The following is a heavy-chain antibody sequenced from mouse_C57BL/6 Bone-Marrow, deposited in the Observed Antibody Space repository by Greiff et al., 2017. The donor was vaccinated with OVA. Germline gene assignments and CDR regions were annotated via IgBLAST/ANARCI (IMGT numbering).Heavy chain of an antibody. V-gene: IGHV3-6*01. D-gene: IGHD2-12*01. CDR3: ALRRYYAMDY. CDR1: GYSITSGYY. J-gene: IGHJ4*01. Sequence: EVQLQESGPGLVKPSQSLSLTCSVTGYSITSGYYWNWIRQFPGNKLEWMGYISYDGSNNYNPSLKNRISITRDTSKNQFFLKLNSVTTEDTATYYCALRRYYAMDYWGQGTSVTVSS. CDR2: ISYDGSN.